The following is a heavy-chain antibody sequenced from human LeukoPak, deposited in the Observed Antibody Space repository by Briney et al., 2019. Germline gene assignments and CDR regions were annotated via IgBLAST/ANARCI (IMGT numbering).Heavy chain of an antibody. CDR2: ISYDGSNK. CDR3: ARGLDY. Sequence: GGSLRLSCAASGFTFSSYAMHWVRQAPGKGLEWVAVISYDGSNKYYAHSVKGRFTISRDNSKNTLYLQMNSLRAEDTAVYYCARGLDYWGQGTLVTVSS. J-gene: IGHJ4*02. V-gene: IGHV3-30*04. CDR1: GFTFSSYA.